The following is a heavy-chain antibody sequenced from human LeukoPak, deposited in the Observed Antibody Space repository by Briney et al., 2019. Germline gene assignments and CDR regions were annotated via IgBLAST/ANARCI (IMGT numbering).Heavy chain of an antibody. J-gene: IGHJ6*03. D-gene: IGHD6-19*01. CDR1: GFTFSSYD. Sequence: GGSLRLSCAASGFTFSSYDMHWVRQATGKGLEWVSAIGTAGDTYYPGSVKGRFTISRENAKNSLYLQMSSLRAGDTAVYYCARAPGYSSGWYAYYYMDVWGKGTTVTVSS. CDR2: IGTAGDT. CDR3: ARAPGYSSGWYAYYYMDV. V-gene: IGHV3-13*01.